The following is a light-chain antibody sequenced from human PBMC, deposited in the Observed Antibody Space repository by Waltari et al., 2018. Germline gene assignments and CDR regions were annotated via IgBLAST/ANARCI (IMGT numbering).Light chain of an antibody. CDR3: QQSWT. Sequence: DIQMTQSPSTLSASVGDRVTITCRASQSISSWLAWYQQKPGKAPKLLIYKASSLESGVPSRFSGSVSGTEFTLTISSLQPDDFATYYCQQSWTFGQGTKVEIK. V-gene: IGKV1-5*03. CDR2: KAS. CDR1: QSISSW. J-gene: IGKJ1*01.